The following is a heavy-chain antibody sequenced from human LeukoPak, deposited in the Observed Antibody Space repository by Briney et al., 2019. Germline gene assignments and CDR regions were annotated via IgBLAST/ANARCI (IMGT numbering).Heavy chain of an antibody. V-gene: IGHV3-66*01. D-gene: IGHD5-18*01. J-gene: IGHJ3*02. CDR3: ARDPRYSYGLDAFDI. CDR2: IYSGGST. CDR1: GFTVSSNF. Sequence: GGSLRLSCAASGFTVSSNFMSWVRQAPGKGLEWVSVIYSGGSTYYAGFVKGRFTISRDNSKNTLYLQMNSLRAEDTAAYYCARDPRYSYGLDAFDIWGQGTMVTVPS.